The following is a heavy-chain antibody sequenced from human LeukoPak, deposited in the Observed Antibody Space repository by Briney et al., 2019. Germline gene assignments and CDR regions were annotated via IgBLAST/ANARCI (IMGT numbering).Heavy chain of an antibody. V-gene: IGHV4-39*01. CDR3: ASADGYKIDY. J-gene: IGHJ4*02. Sequence: PSETLSLTCTVSGDSISGSSYYWGWIRQPPGKGLEWIGNIYYGGSTYYNPSLKSRVSRSVDTSNNQFSLKVSSVTAADTAVYYCASADGYKIDYWGQGTLVTVSS. CDR1: GDSISGSSYY. D-gene: IGHD5-24*01. CDR2: IYYGGST.